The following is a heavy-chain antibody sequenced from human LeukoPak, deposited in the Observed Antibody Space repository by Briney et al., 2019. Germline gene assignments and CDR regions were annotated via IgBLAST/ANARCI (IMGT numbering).Heavy chain of an antibody. D-gene: IGHD5-18*01. CDR2: ISYDGSNK. CDR1: GFTFSSYA. V-gene: IGHV3-30-3*01. Sequence: GGSLRLSCAASGFTFSSYAMHWVRQAPGKGLEWVAVISYDGSNKYYADSVKGRFTISRDNSKNTLYLQMNSLRAEDTAVYHCARTEDTASAFDIWGQGTMVTVSS. J-gene: IGHJ3*02. CDR3: ARTEDTASAFDI.